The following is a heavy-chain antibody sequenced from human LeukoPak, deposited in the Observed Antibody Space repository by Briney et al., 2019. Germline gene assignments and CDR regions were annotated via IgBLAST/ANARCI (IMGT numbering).Heavy chain of an antibody. D-gene: IGHD2-2*01. CDR2: IYTSGST. V-gene: IGHV4-4*07. J-gene: IGHJ5*02. CDR3: AREDIVVVPALARFDP. Sequence: PSETLSLTCTVSGGSISSYYWSWIRQPAGKGLEWIGRIYTSGSTNYNPSLKSRVTMSVDTSKNQFSLKLSSVTAADTAVYYCAREDIVVVPALARFDPWGQGTLVTVSS. CDR1: GGSISSYY.